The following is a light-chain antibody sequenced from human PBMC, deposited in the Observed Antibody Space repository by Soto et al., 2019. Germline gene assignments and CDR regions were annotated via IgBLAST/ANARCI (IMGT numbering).Light chain of an antibody. J-gene: IGLJ1*01. CDR1: SSDVGAYNY. V-gene: IGLV2-8*01. CDR2: EVS. Sequence: QSVLTQPPSASGSPGQSVAIPCTGTSSDVGAYNYVAWYQQHPGKVPKLMIYEVSKRPSGVPDRFSGSKSGNTASLTVSGLQADDEADYYCSSYAGSDVFVFGTGTKV. CDR3: SSYAGSDVFV.